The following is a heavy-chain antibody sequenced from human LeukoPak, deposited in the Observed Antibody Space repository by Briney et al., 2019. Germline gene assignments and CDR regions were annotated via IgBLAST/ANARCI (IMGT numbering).Heavy chain of an antibody. CDR2: INHSGST. CDR3: ARGGSGRKWLRSYYFDY. V-gene: IGHV4-34*01. J-gene: IGHJ4*02. Sequence: SETLSLTCAVYGGSFSGYYWSWIRQPPGKGSEWIGEINHSGSTNYDPSLKSRVTISVDTSKNQFSLKLSSVTAADTAVYYCARGGSGRKWLRSYYFDYWGQGTLVTVSS. CDR1: GGSFSGYY. D-gene: IGHD5-12*01.